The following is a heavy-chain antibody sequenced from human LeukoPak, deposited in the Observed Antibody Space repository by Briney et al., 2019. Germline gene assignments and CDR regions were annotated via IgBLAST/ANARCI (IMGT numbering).Heavy chain of an antibody. CDR1: GFTFNSYG. D-gene: IGHD6-19*01. CDR3: ANAWSPLIAVAGDPIGY. Sequence: PGGSLRLSRAPSGFTFNSYGMHWVRQAPGKALEWGAVISYDGSNKLYADSVKGRLTISLDNYRNALYLQMNTLRAGDTAVYYCANAWSPLIAVAGDPIGYWGQGTLVTVSS. J-gene: IGHJ4*02. CDR2: ISYDGSNK. V-gene: IGHV3-30*18.